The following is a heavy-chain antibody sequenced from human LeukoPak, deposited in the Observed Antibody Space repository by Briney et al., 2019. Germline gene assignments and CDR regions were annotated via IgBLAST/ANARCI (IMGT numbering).Heavy chain of an antibody. CDR1: GFTFSSYG. CDR3: AKDRGYCSSTSCFRLDY. D-gene: IGHD2-2*01. J-gene: IGHJ4*02. V-gene: IGHV3-30*18. Sequence: GGSLRLSCAASGFTFSSYGMHWVRQAPGKGLEWVAVISYDGSNKYYADSVKGRFTISRDNSKNTLYLQMKSLRAEDTAVYYCAKDRGYCSSTSCFRLDYWGQGTLVTVSS. CDR2: ISYDGSNK.